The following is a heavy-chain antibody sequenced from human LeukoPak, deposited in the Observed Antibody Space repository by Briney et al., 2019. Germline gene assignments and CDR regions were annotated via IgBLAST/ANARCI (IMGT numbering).Heavy chain of an antibody. V-gene: IGHV1-69*04. J-gene: IGHJ4*02. D-gene: IGHD2-2*01. Sequence: ASVKVSCKASGGTFSSYAISWVRQAPGQGLEWMGRIIPILGIANYAQKFQGRVTITADKSTSTAYMELSSLRSEDTAVYYCARSPYIVVVPAATQTFDYWGQGTLVTVSS. CDR1: GGTFSSYA. CDR2: IIPILGIA. CDR3: ARSPYIVVVPAATQTFDY.